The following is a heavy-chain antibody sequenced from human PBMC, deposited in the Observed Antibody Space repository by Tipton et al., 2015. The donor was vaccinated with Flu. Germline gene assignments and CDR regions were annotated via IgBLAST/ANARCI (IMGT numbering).Heavy chain of an antibody. CDR1: GGSISSYY. CDR3: ARGLGYCSNGVCYTFDY. D-gene: IGHD2-8*01. Sequence: GLVKPSETPSLTCTVSGGSISSYYWSWIRQPPGKGLEWIGYIYYSGSSNYNPSLKSRVTISVDTSKNQFSLKLSSVTAADTAVYYCARGLGYCSNGVCYTFDYWGQGTLVTVSS. CDR2: IYYSGSS. V-gene: IGHV4-59*01. J-gene: IGHJ4*02.